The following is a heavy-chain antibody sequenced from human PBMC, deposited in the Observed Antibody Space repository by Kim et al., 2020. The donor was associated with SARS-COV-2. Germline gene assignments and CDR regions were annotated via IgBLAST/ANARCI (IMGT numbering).Heavy chain of an antibody. CDR3: ARDPWNGFDY. J-gene: IGHJ4*02. V-gene: IGHV7-4-1*02. Sequence: GNPTDALGFTGRFVFSLDTSVSTAYLQISSLKAEDTAVYYCARDPWNGFDYWGQGTLVTVSS. D-gene: IGHD1-1*01. CDR2: GNP.